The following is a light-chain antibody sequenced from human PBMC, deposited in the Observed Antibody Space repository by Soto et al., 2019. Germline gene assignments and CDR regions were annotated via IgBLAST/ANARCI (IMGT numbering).Light chain of an antibody. Sequence: DIQMTQSPSTLSASVEDRVTITCRASQNIGSRLAWYQQKVGKAPKLLIYEASTLDTGVPSRFSGSGSGTEFTLTISSLQPDDFATYFCQQYSDYNTFGQGTKLEIE. J-gene: IGKJ2*01. V-gene: IGKV1-5*03. CDR1: QNIGSR. CDR3: QQYSDYNT. CDR2: EAS.